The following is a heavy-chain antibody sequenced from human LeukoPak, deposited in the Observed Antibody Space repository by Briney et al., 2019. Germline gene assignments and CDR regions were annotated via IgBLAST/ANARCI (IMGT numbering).Heavy chain of an antibody. Sequence: PGGSLRLSCAASGFTSSSYNMNWVRQAPGKGLEWVSSVSSSTNYVYYADSVRGRFTISRDDAKNSLSLQMNSLRAEDTAVYRCARLAHEDHYYYGMDVWGQGTTVTVSS. J-gene: IGHJ6*02. CDR3: ARLAHEDHYYYGMDV. CDR1: GFTSSSYN. CDR2: VSSSTNYV. V-gene: IGHV3-21*01.